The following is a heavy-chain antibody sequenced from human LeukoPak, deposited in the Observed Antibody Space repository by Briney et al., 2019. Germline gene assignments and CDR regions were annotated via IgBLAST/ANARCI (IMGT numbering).Heavy chain of an antibody. CDR1: GFTLSNYA. CDR3: AKDLSFLGYFFDY. CDR2: ISARGGSP. Sequence: PGGSLRLSCAGSGFTLSNYAMNWVRQAPGKGLEGVSAISARGGSPYYADSVKGRFTISRDNSKDTLYLQMNTLRAEDTAVYYCAKDLSFLGYFFDYWGQGTLVTVSS. J-gene: IGHJ4*02. V-gene: IGHV3-23*01. D-gene: IGHD3-3*01.